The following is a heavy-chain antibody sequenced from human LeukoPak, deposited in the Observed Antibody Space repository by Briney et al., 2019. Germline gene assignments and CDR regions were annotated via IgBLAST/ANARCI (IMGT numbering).Heavy chain of an antibody. CDR2: INQDGSQK. J-gene: IGHJ4*02. V-gene: IGHV3-7*01. CDR1: GFTFSSYW. CDR3: ATGRYAYAY. Sequence: PGGSLRLSCAASGFTFSSYWMSWVRQAPGKGLEWVATINQDGSQKYYVDSVKGRFTISRDNAKNSLYLQMNSLRADDTAVYYCATGRYAYAYWGQGTLVTVSS. D-gene: IGHD3-16*01.